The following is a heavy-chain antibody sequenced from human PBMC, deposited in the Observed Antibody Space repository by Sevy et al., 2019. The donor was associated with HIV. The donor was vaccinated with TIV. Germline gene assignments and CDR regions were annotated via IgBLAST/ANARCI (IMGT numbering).Heavy chain of an antibody. Sequence: GGSLRLSCATSGFNSTPYAVAWVRQAPGKGLEWVAAISGSGAITYYADSRKARLIYSRDRTNDTVDLQMKRLRAEDMALYYCAEDRYYFDSSGYYCHDDAFDVWGRGTMVTVSS. J-gene: IGHJ3*01. CDR3: AEDRYYFDSSGYYCHDDAFDV. D-gene: IGHD3-22*01. CDR1: GFNSTPYA. V-gene: IGHV3-23*01. CDR2: ISGSGAIT.